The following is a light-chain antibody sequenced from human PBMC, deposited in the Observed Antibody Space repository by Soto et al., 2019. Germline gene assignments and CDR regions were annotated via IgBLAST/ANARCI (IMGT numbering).Light chain of an antibody. J-gene: IGKJ5*01. CDR3: QQSYNTLLT. CDR1: QSISSY. Sequence: DIQMSQSPSSLSASVGDRVTITCRASQSISSYLSWYQQKAGKAPKLLIYGASSLQSGVSSRFSGSGSGTDFTLTISSLQPEDFATYFCQQSYNTLLTFGQRTRLEIK. CDR2: GAS. V-gene: IGKV1-39*01.